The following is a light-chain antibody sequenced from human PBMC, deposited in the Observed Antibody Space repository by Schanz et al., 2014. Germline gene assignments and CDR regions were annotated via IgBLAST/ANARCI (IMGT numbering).Light chain of an antibody. V-gene: IGKV3-20*01. CDR1: QSVCSSY. CDR2: GAS. J-gene: IGKJ1*01. CDR3: QQYGSSPRT. Sequence: EIVLTQSPGTLSLSPGERATLSCRASQSVCSSYLACYQQKPGQAPRLLIYGASSRATGIPDRFSGSGSGTDFTLTISRLEPEDFAVYYCQQYGSSPRTFGQGTKVEIK.